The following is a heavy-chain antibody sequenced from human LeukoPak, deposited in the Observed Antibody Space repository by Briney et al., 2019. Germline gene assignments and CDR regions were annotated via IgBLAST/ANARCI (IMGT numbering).Heavy chain of an antibody. CDR2: ISGSGGST. Sequence: GGSLRLSCAASGFTFSSYGMSWVRQAPGKGLEWVSAISGSGGSTYYADSVKGRFTISRDNSKNTLYLQMNSLRAEDTAVYYCAKLMPEEQQLVNRGRGGQFYYYYYYYMDVWGKGTTVTISS. V-gene: IGHV3-23*01. CDR1: GFTFSSYG. J-gene: IGHJ6*03. D-gene: IGHD6-13*01. CDR3: AKLMPEEQQLVNRGRGGQFYYYYYYYMDV.